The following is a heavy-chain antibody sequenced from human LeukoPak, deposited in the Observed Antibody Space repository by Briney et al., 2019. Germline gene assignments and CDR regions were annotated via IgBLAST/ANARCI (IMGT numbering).Heavy chain of an antibody. D-gene: IGHD6-6*01. Sequence: GTSLRLSCAASGFTFSSYGIHWVRQAPGKGLEWVAVISYHGKNKYYGDSVKGRLTISRDNSKNTLYPQMNSLRDEDTAVYYCAKPSSSSSTWEAFDIWGQGTLVTVSP. CDR1: GFTFSSYG. V-gene: IGHV3-30*18. CDR3: AKPSSSSSTWEAFDI. J-gene: IGHJ3*02. CDR2: ISYHGKNK.